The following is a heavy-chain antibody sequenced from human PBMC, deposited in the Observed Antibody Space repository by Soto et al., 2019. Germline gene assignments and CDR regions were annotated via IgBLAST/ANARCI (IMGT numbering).Heavy chain of an antibody. J-gene: IGHJ4*02. CDR2: INHSGST. D-gene: IGHD1-26*01. V-gene: IGHV4-34*01. Sequence: ASETLSLTCAVYCGSFSGYYWSWIRQPPGKGLEWIGEINHSGSTNYNPSLKSRVTISVDTSKNQFSLKLSSVTAADTAVYYCARFDWGSYRLFDYWGQGTLVTVSS. CDR1: CGSFSGYY. CDR3: ARFDWGSYRLFDY.